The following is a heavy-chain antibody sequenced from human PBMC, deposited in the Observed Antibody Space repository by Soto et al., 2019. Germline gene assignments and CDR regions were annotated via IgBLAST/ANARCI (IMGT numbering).Heavy chain of an antibody. CDR1: GGSLSTNP. CDR3: ARRHSGGFFRFFHS. D-gene: IGHD2-15*01. J-gene: IGHJ4*02. Sequence: QVQLVQSGTEVKKPGSSVKVSCKASGGSLSTNPISWVRQAHGQGLEWMGGTGSGTGPGNHAQKFQGRLTFTADKSTSTVYMEMTNLSSEDTAVYYCARRHSGGFFRFFHSWGQGTLVTVSS. CDR2: TGSGTGPG. V-gene: IGHV1-69*06.